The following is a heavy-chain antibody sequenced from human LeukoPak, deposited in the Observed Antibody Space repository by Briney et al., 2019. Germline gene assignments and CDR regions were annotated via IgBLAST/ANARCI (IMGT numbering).Heavy chain of an antibody. CDR2: IKQDGSEK. Sequence: PGGSLRLSCAASGFTFSSYWMSWVRQAPGKGLEWVANIKQDGSEKYYVDSVKGRFTISRDNAKNSLYLQMNSLRAEDTAVYYCARETAMVPYYCYMDVWGKGTTVTVSS. CDR1: GFTFSSYW. V-gene: IGHV3-7*01. D-gene: IGHD5-18*01. CDR3: ARETAMVPYYCYMDV. J-gene: IGHJ6*03.